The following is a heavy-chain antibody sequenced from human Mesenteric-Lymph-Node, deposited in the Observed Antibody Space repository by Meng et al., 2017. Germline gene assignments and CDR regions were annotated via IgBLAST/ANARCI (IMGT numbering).Heavy chain of an antibody. Sequence: GESLKISCVASEVTVSSSYMSWVRRAPGKGLEWVSSIYIDSSTYYADSVRGRFTMSRDSSKNTLYLQMSALRADDTAVYFCARDRFVSGWYKGADYWGQGTLVTVSS. CDR1: EVTVSSSY. CDR3: ARDRFVSGWYKGADY. J-gene: IGHJ4*02. D-gene: IGHD6-19*01. CDR2: IYIDSST. V-gene: IGHV3-53*01.